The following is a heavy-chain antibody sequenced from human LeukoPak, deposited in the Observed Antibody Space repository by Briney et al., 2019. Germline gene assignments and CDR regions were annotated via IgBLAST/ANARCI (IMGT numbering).Heavy chain of an antibody. CDR2: ISGSSSYI. D-gene: IGHD1-1*01. J-gene: IGHJ4*02. CDR1: GFTFSSYG. V-gene: IGHV3-21*01. Sequence: GGSLRLSCTASGFTFSSYGMNWVRQAPGKGLELVTSISGSSSYIYYPDSLKGRFTISRDNAKNSLYLEMISLRADDTAVFYCARSLNDRGLFDYWGQGTLVTVSS. CDR3: ARSLNDRGLFDY.